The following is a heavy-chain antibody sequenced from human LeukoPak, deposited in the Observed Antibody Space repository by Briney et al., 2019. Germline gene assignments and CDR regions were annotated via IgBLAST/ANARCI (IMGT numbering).Heavy chain of an antibody. Sequence: PGGSLRLSCAASGFTFSSYGMHWVRQAPGKGLEWVAVISYDGSNKYYADSVKGRFTISRDNTNNSVYLQMSSLRVEDTGVYYCASTPLKIQPAAWGQGTLVAVSS. D-gene: IGHD5-18*01. CDR2: ISYDGSNK. CDR3: ASTPLKIQPAA. V-gene: IGHV3-30*03. J-gene: IGHJ4*02. CDR1: GFTFSSYG.